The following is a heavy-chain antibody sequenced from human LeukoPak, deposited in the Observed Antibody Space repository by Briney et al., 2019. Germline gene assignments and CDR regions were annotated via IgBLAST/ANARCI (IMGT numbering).Heavy chain of an antibody. Sequence: PGGSLRLSCVASGFTFSSYEMHWVRQAPGKGLVWVSRINSDESSTSYADSVKGRFTISRDNAKNTLYLQMNSLRAEDTAVYYCARAQPVVGATYFDYWGQGTLVTVSS. D-gene: IGHD1-26*01. V-gene: IGHV3-74*01. CDR2: INSDESST. CDR1: GFTFSSYE. CDR3: ARAQPVVGATYFDY. J-gene: IGHJ4*02.